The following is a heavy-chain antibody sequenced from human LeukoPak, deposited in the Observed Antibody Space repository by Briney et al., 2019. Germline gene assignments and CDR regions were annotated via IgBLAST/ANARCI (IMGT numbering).Heavy chain of an antibody. D-gene: IGHD3-9*01. CDR2: IRSKAYGGTT. CDR3: TRARGYFDWLQPLYFDY. J-gene: IGHJ4*02. Sequence: LSLTCAVYGGSLSGYYWSWIRQPPGKGLEWVGFIRSKAYGGTTEYAASVKGRFTISRDDSKSIAYLQMNSLKTEDTAVYYCTRARGYFDWLQPLYFDYWGQGTLVTVSS. V-gene: IGHV3-49*03. CDR1: GGSLSGYY.